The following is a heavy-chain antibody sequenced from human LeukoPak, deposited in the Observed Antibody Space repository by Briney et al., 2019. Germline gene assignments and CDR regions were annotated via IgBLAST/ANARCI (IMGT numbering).Heavy chain of an antibody. D-gene: IGHD6-6*01. J-gene: IGHJ3*02. V-gene: IGHV1-46*01. CDR3: ASRTRPDVGAFDI. CDR2: INPRGGRT. Sequence: ASVKVSCKTSGYIFTSYYMNWVRQAPGQGLEWMGIINPRGGRTSYAQKFQGRVTMTRDMSTSTVYMELSSLRSEYTAVYYCASRTRPDVGAFDIWGQGTMVTVSS. CDR1: GYIFTSYY.